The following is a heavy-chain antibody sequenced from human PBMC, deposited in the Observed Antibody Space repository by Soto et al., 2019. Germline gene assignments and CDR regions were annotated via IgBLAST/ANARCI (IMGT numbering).Heavy chain of an antibody. J-gene: IGHJ5*02. CDR1: GYSFTSYW. D-gene: IGHD3-22*01. Sequence: PGESLKISCXGSGYSFTSYWIGWVRQMPGKGLEWMGIIYPGDSDTRYSPSFQGQVTISADKSISTAYLQWSSLKASDTAMYYCARHKARQDYYDSSGYYFLDPWGQGTLVTVSS. V-gene: IGHV5-51*01. CDR2: IYPGDSDT. CDR3: ARHKARQDYYDSSGYYFLDP.